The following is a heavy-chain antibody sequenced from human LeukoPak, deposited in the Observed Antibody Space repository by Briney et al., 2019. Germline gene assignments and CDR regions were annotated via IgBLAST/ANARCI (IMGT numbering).Heavy chain of an antibody. Sequence: SQTLSLTCAISGDSVPSNSAAWNWIRQSPSRGLEWLGRTYYRSKWYNDYAVSVKSRITINPDTSKNQFSLQLNSVTPEDTAVYYCARSSPRIAVAGTYAFDIWGQGTMVTVSP. CDR2: TYYRSKWYN. D-gene: IGHD6-19*01. V-gene: IGHV6-1*01. CDR1: GDSVPSNSAA. CDR3: ARSSPRIAVAGTYAFDI. J-gene: IGHJ3*02.